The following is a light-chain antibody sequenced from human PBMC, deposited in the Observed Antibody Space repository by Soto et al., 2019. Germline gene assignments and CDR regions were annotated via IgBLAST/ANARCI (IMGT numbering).Light chain of an antibody. CDR1: SSDVGGYNY. CDR2: EVS. Sequence: QSVLTQPASVSGSPGQSITISCTGTSSDVGGYNYVSWYQQHPGKAPKLMIYEVSNRPSGVSNRFSGSKSGDTASLTIPGLQAEDEADYYCTSYTSSITYVFGTGTKVTV. V-gene: IGLV2-14*01. CDR3: TSYTSSITYV. J-gene: IGLJ1*01.